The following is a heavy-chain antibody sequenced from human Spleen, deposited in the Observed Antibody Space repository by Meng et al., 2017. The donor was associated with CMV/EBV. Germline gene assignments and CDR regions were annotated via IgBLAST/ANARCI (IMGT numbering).Heavy chain of an antibody. CDR1: GGSFSGYY. V-gene: IGHV4-34*01. CDR2: INHSGST. Sequence: QGQLQQWGAGLLKPSETLSLTCAVYGGSFSGYYWSWIRQPPGKGLEWIGEINHSGSTNYNPSLKSRVTISVDTSKNQFSLKLSSVTAADTAVYYCARGYCSGGSCSGGWFDPWGQGTLVTVSS. D-gene: IGHD2-15*01. J-gene: IGHJ5*02. CDR3: ARGYCSGGSCSGGWFDP.